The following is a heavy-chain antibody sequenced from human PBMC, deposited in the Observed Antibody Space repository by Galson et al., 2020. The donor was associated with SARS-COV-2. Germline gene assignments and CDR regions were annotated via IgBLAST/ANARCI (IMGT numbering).Heavy chain of an antibody. CDR2: ISFDGDKK. CDR1: GFIFSDYG. Sequence: GESLKISCSASGFIFSDYGMHWVRQAPGKGLEWVALISFDGDKKYYADSVKGRFTISRDNSKNTVRLQADTLRADDTAVYYCAKDFCTSTSCYLFDYWGQGSLVTVSS. V-gene: IGHV3-30*18. J-gene: IGHJ4*02. CDR3: AKDFCTSTSCYLFDY. D-gene: IGHD2-2*01.